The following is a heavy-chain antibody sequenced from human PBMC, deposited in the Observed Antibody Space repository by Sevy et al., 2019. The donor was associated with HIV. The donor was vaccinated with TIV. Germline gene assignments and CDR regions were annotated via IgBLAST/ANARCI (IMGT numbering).Heavy chain of an antibody. CDR2: IKGVGSEK. J-gene: IGHJ6*02. CDR3: ARDCNSATCLWGLDV. D-gene: IGHD1-26*01. Sequence: GGSLRLSCAASGFTFSHYWMTWVRQAPGKGPEWVANIKGVGSEKYYVDSVRGRFTISRDNAKNSLYLQMNSLGGEDTALYYCARDCNSATCLWGLDVWGQGTTVTVSS. V-gene: IGHV3-7*03. CDR1: GFTFSHYW.